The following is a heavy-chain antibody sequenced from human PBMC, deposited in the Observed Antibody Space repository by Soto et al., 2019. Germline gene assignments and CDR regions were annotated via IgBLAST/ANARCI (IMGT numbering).Heavy chain of an antibody. CDR1: GFTFSSYW. V-gene: IGHV3-7*01. J-gene: IGHJ5*02. CDR2: IKQDGSEK. Sequence: EVQLVESGGGLVQPGGSLRLSCAASGFTFSSYWMSWVRQAPGKGLEWVANIKQDGSEKYYVDSVKGRFTISRDNAKNSLYLQMNSLRAEDTAVYYCARLARQAYNWFDPWGQGTLVTVSS. CDR3: ARLARQAYNWFDP.